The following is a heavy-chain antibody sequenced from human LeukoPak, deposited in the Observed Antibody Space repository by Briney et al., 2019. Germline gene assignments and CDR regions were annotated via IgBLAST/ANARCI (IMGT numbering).Heavy chain of an antibody. CDR1: GFTVSSNY. CDR2: FYSGGST. V-gene: IGHV3-66*01. Sequence: SGGSLRLSCAASGFTVSSNYMSWVRQAPGKGLEWLSVFYSGGSTYYADSVNGRFTMSRDNSKNTLYLQMNGLRVEDTAVYYCARVSPFDYWGQGTQVTVSS. J-gene: IGHJ4*02. CDR3: ARVSPFDY.